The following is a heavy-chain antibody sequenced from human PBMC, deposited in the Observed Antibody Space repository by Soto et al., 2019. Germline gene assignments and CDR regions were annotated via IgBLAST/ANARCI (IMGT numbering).Heavy chain of an antibody. D-gene: IGHD4-17*01. V-gene: IGHV4-39*01. Sequence: SETLSLTCTVSGGSISSSSYYWGWIRQPPGKGLEWIGSIYYSGSTYYNPSLKSRVTISVDTSKNQFSLKLSSVTAADTAVYYCARWGVNDYGDYDAIGNYWGQGTLVTVSS. J-gene: IGHJ4*02. CDR2: IYYSGST. CDR1: GGSISSSSYY. CDR3: ARWGVNDYGDYDAIGNY.